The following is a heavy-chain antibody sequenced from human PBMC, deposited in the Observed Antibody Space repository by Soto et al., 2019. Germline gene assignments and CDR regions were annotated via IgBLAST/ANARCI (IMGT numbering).Heavy chain of an antibody. D-gene: IGHD3-16*01. Sequence: QVQLQESGPGLVKPSQTLSLTCTVSGGSINSGDYYWSWIRQPPGKGLEWIGYIYYSGSTYYNPSLNSHVTISVDKTKIQYSLKRSSVTAADTAVYYCARVGGGFDFWGQGTLVTVSS. J-gene: IGHJ4*02. CDR1: GGSINSGDYY. CDR3: ARVGGGFDF. CDR2: IYYSGST. V-gene: IGHV4-30-4*01.